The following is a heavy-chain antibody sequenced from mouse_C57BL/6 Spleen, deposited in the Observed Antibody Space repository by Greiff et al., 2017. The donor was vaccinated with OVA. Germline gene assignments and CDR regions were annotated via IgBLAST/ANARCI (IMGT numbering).Heavy chain of an antibody. D-gene: IGHD2-3*01. CDR1: GYTFTDYN. Sequence: VHVKQSGPELVKPGASVKMSCKASGYTFTDYNMHWVKQSHGKSLEWIGYINPNNGGTSYNQKFKGKATLTVNKSSSTAYMELRSLTSEDSAVYYCARSGYYPYYAMDYWGQGTSVTVSS. V-gene: IGHV1-22*01. CDR2: INPNNGGT. J-gene: IGHJ4*01. CDR3: ARSGYYPYYAMDY.